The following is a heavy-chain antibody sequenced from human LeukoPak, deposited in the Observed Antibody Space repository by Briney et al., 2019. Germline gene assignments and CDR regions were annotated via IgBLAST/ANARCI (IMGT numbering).Heavy chain of an antibody. CDR2: ISSSGSTI. V-gene: IGHV3-11*01. CDR3: AREDYGDSYDAFDI. Sequence: RPGGSLRLSCAASGFTFSDYYMSWIRQAPGKGLEWVSYISSSGSTIYYADSVKGRFTISRDNAKNSLYLQMNSLRAEDTAVYYCAREDYGDSYDAFDIWGQGTMVTVSS. J-gene: IGHJ3*02. CDR1: GFTFSDYY. D-gene: IGHD4-17*01.